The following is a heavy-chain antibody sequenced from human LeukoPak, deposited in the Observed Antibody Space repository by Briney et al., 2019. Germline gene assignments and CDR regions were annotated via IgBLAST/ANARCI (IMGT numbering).Heavy chain of an antibody. D-gene: IGHD2-2*01. J-gene: IGHJ5*02. CDR1: GLTFSSFD. Sequence: GGSLRLSCAASGLTFSSFDMNWVRQAPGKGLDWVSSISTSSRYIYYRDSVKGRFTISRDDAKNSLYLQMNSLRVEDTAVYYCARADCSGSTCYLRRSWFDPWGQGTLVTVSS. CDR3: ARADCSGSTCYLRRSWFDP. CDR2: ISTSSRYI. V-gene: IGHV3-21*01.